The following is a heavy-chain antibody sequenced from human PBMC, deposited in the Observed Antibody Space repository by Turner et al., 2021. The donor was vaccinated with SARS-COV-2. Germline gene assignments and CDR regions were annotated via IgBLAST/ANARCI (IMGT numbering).Heavy chain of an antibody. Sequence: EVQLVESGGGLVQPGGSLRLSWSASGFTFSSYAMHWVPPAPGKGLDYFSASSSNGGSTYYADSGKGRFTISRDNSKNTLYLQMSSLRAEDTAVYYCVKAGGGYYYDSSGTGTDYFDYWGQGTLVTVSS. CDR1: GFTFSSYA. J-gene: IGHJ4*02. CDR3: VKAGGGYYYDSSGTGTDYFDY. D-gene: IGHD3-22*01. V-gene: IGHV3-64D*06. CDR2: SSSNGGST.